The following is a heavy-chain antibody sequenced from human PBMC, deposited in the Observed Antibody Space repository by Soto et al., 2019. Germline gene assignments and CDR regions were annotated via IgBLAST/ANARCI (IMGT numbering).Heavy chain of an antibody. J-gene: IGHJ6*02. D-gene: IGHD1-26*01. CDR3: ARGESGRYNYAYGMDV. CDR2: TRNKANGYTK. Sequence: EVQLVESGGGLVQPGGSLRLSCAGTGFTFIDHYMDWVRQAPGKGLEWVGRTRNKANGYTKEYATSGKGRFTISRDDSKNSLYLKMTSLKIEDTAVYYCARGESGRYNYAYGMDVWGQGTTVTVSS. V-gene: IGHV3-72*01. CDR1: GFTFIDHY.